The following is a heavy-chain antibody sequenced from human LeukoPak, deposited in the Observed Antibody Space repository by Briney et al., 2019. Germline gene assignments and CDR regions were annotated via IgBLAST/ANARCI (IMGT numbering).Heavy chain of an antibody. CDR2: ISGSGGST. CDR1: GFTISSYA. J-gene: IGHJ4*02. CDR3: AKDFLVVVVAAYFDY. D-gene: IGHD2-15*01. Sequence: PGGSLRLSCAASGFTISSYAMSWVRQAPGKGLEWVSAISGSGGSTYYADSVKGRFTISRDTSKNTLYLQMNSLRAEDTAVYYCAKDFLVVVVAAYFDYWGQGTLVTVSS. V-gene: IGHV3-23*01.